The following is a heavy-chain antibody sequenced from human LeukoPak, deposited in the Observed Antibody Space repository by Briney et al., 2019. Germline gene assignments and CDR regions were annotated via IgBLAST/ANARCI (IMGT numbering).Heavy chain of an antibody. J-gene: IGHJ4*02. CDR1: GGSFSGYY. V-gene: IGHV4-34*01. D-gene: IGHD6-19*01. Sequence: SETLSLTCAVYGGSFSGYYWSWIRHPPGKGLEWIGEINHSGSTNYNPSLKSRVTISVDTSKNQFSLKLSSVTAADTAVYYCAREVAAEDYWGQGTLVTVSS. CDR3: AREVAAEDY. CDR2: INHSGST.